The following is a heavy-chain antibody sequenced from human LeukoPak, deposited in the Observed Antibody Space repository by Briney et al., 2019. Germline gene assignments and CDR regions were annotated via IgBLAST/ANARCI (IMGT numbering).Heavy chain of an antibody. Sequence: ASVKVSCKASGYTFTSYYMHWVRQAPGQGLEWMGLINPTGGSTGYAQKFQGRVTMTRDMSTSTDYMELSSLRSDDTAVYYCARDIHPTVTTPKNWFDPWGQGTLVTVSS. CDR2: INPTGGST. J-gene: IGHJ5*02. D-gene: IGHD4-17*01. V-gene: IGHV1-46*01. CDR3: ARDIHPTVTTPKNWFDP. CDR1: GYTFTSYY.